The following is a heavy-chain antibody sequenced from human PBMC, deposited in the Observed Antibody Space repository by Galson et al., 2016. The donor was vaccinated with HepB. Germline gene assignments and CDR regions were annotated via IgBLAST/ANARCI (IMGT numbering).Heavy chain of an antibody. CDR1: GGSITDYR. CDR2: FYGSRRT. CDR3: ARSGTYYIFDF. Sequence: SETLSLTCSVSGGSITDYRWSWIRQPPGKGLEWIGYFYGSRRTDYNPSLKSRVTLSVDTSQNQFSLKLNSMTAADTAVYYCARSGTYYIFDFWGQGTLVTVSS. V-gene: IGHV4-59*01. D-gene: IGHD3-22*01. J-gene: IGHJ4*02.